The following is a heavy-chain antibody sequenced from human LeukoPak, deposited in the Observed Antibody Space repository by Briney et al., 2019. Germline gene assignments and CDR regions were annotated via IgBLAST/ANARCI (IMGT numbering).Heavy chain of an antibody. D-gene: IGHD2-2*02. J-gene: IGHJ4*02. V-gene: IGHV3-30*02. CDR2: IRYDGSNK. CDR1: GFTFSSYG. CDR3: AKEIPPYCSSTSCYKGFDY. Sequence: GGSLRLSCAASGFTFSSYGMHWVRQAPGKGLEWVAFIRYDGSNKYYADSVKGRFTISRDNSKNTLYLQMNSLSAEDTAVYYCAKEIPPYCSSTSCYKGFDYWGQGTLVTVSS.